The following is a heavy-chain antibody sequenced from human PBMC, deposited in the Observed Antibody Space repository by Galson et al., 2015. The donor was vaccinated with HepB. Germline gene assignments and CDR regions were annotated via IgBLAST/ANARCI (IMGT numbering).Heavy chain of an antibody. D-gene: IGHD6-19*01. Sequence: LSLTCTVSGGSISSSSYYWGWIRQPPGKGLEWIGSIYYSGSTYYNPSLESRVTISVDTSKNQFSLKLSSVTAADTAVYYCARMKQRLYSSLDYWGQGTLVTVSS. CDR1: GGSISSSSYY. V-gene: IGHV4-39*01. J-gene: IGHJ4*02. CDR2: IYYSGST. CDR3: ARMKQRLYSSLDY.